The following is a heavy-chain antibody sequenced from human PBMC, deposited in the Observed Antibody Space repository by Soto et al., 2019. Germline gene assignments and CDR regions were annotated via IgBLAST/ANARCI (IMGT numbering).Heavy chain of an antibody. D-gene: IGHD3-22*01. CDR3: TRLDYDDSSGYYTVDY. Sequence: GGSLRLSCAASGFTFSDSAIHWVRQASGKGLEWVGRIRSKTNTYATAYAVSVKGRFTISRDDSKSTAYLQMNSLKTEDTAVYFCTRLDYDDSSGYYTVDYWGQGTLVTVSS. CDR2: IRSKTNTYAT. J-gene: IGHJ4*02. CDR1: GFTFSDSA. V-gene: IGHV3-73*01.